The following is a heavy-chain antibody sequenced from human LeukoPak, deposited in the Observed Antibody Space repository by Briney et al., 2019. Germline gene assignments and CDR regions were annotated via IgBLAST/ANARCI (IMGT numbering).Heavy chain of an antibody. D-gene: IGHD3-3*01. J-gene: IGHJ4*02. CDR2: IRYDGSNK. Sequence: PGGSLRLSCAASGFTFSSYWMSWVRQAPGKGLEWVAFIRYDGSNKYYADSVKGRFTISRDNSKNTLYLQMNSLRAEDTAVYYCATYLGFDFWSGYRDYWGQGTLVTVSS. V-gene: IGHV3-30*02. CDR1: GFTFSSYW. CDR3: ATYLGFDFWSGYRDY.